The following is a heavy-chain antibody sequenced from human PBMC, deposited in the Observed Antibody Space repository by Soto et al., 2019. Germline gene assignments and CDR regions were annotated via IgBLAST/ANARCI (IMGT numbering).Heavy chain of an antibody. V-gene: IGHV1-69*13. J-gene: IGHJ4*02. CDR2: IIPIFGTA. D-gene: IGHD6-6*01. Sequence: SVKVSCKASGGTFSSYSISWVRQAPGQGLEWMGGIIPIFGTANYAQKFQGRVTITADESTSTAYVELSSLRSEDTAVYYCAIEYSSSPPYYPIGYWGQGSLVTVSS. CDR3: AIEYSSSPPYYPIGY. CDR1: GGTFSSYS.